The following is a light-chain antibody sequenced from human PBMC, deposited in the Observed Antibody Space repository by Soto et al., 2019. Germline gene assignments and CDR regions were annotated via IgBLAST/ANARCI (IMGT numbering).Light chain of an antibody. CDR1: ESVSGY. CDR2: DAS. V-gene: IGKV3-11*01. J-gene: IGKJ4*01. Sequence: EIVLTQSPATLSLSPGETATLSCRASESVSGYLAWYQQKPGQAPRLLIYDASNRATGIPTRFSGSGSGTDFTLTISSLEPDDFAVYYCQQRSRTFGGGTKVEI. CDR3: QQRSRT.